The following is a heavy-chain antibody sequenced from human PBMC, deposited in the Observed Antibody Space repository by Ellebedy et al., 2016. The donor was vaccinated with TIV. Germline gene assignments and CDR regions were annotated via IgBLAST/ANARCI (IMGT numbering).Heavy chain of an antibody. Sequence: GESLKISCAASGFTFTSYVMHWVRQAPGKGLEWVAVISHDGSNKFYADSVKGRFIISRDNSKNTAYLQMNSLKTEDTAVYFCATVDNDGNYYIHYWGQGTLVTVSS. D-gene: IGHD3-22*01. CDR1: GFTFTSYV. CDR3: ATVDNDGNYYIHY. J-gene: IGHJ4*02. V-gene: IGHV3-30*07. CDR2: ISHDGSNK.